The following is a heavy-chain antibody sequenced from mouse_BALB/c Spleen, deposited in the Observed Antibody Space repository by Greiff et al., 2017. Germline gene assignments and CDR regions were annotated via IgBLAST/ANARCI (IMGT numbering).Heavy chain of an antibody. D-gene: IGHD2-4*01. CDR1: GYAFSSYW. Sequence: QVQLQQSGAELVRPGSSVKISCKASGYAFSSYWMNWVKQRPGQGLEWIGQIYPGDGDTNYNGKFKGKATLTADKSSSTAYMQLSSLTSEDSAVYFCAREGITAFAYWGQGTLVTVSA. CDR3: AREGITAFAY. J-gene: IGHJ3*01. V-gene: IGHV1-80*01. CDR2: IYPGDGDT.